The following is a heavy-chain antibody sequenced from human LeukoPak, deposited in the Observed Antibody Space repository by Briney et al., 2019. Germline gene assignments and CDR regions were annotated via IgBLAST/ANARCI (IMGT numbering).Heavy chain of an antibody. Sequence: GASVKVSCKASGYTFTGYYMHWVRQAPGQGLEWMGWINPNSGGTKYAQKFQGRVTMTRDTSISTAYMELSRLRSDDTPVYYCVRDGGASGFDYWGQGTLVTVSS. CDR3: VRDGGASGFDY. D-gene: IGHD1-26*01. CDR1: GYTFTGYY. J-gene: IGHJ4*02. V-gene: IGHV1-2*02. CDR2: INPNSGGT.